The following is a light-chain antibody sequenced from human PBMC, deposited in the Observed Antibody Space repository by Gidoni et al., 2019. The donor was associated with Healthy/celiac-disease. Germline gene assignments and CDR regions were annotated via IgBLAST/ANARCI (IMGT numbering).Light chain of an antibody. V-gene: IGKV3-20*01. CDR1: QSVSSSY. Sequence: ETVLTQSPGTLSLSPGERATFSCRASQSVSSSYLAWYQQKPGQAPRLLIYGASSRATGIPDRFSGSGSGTDFTLTISRLEPEDFAVYYCQQYGSSPLTFXGXTKVEIK. J-gene: IGKJ4*01. CDR3: QQYGSSPLT. CDR2: GAS.